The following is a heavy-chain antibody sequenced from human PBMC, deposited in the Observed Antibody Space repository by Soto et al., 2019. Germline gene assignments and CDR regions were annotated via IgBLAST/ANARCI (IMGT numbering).Heavy chain of an antibody. CDR3: ASRDPGTSVDY. J-gene: IGHJ4*02. Sequence: SETLSLTCSVSGGTITSGRSSWNWIRQSPGQGLEWIAYIYRSGSTYYNPSLKSRVTISLDKSENQFSLKVTSLTAADTAVYYCASRDPGTSVDYWGQGTLVTVSS. CDR2: IYRSGST. D-gene: IGHD1-7*01. V-gene: IGHV4-30-2*06. CDR1: GGTITSGRSS.